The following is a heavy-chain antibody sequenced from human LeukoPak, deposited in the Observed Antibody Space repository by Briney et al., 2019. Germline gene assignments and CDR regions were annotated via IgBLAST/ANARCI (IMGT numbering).Heavy chain of an antibody. CDR1: GYTFTGYY. V-gene: IGHV1-2*02. J-gene: IGHJ4*02. Sequence: ASVKVSCMASGYTFTGYYMHWVRQAPGLGLEWMGWINPNSGDTNYAQKFQGRVTMTRDTSIRTAYLELSGLKSDDTAVYYCAKNPYEYYFDYWGQGTLVTVSS. CDR2: INPNSGDT. CDR3: AKNPYEYYFDY. D-gene: IGHD5-12*01.